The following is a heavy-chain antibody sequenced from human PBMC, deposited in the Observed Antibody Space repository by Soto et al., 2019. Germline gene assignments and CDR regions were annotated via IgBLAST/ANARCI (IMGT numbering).Heavy chain of an antibody. J-gene: IGHJ4*02. Sequence: SGPTLVNPTQTLTLTCTFSGFSLSTSGVGVGWIRQPPGKALEWLALIYWNDDKRYSPSLKSRLTITKDTSKNQVVLTMTNMDPVDTATYYCAHGNTDYGDYEVIPRFDDWGQGTLVTVSS. CDR2: IYWNDDK. CDR1: GFSLSTSGVG. V-gene: IGHV2-5*01. CDR3: AHGNTDYGDYEVIPRFDD. D-gene: IGHD4-17*01.